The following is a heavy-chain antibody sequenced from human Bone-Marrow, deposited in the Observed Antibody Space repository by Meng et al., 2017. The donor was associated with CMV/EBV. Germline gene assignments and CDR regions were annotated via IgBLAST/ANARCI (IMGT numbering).Heavy chain of an antibody. CDR1: GYTFSSYG. CDR3: AKVFTGYTLFGYGMDV. J-gene: IGHJ6*02. V-gene: IGHV3-33*06. D-gene: IGHD1-1*01. CDR2: IWYDGSNK. Sequence: GGSLRLPGAACGYTFSSYGMHWVRQAPGKGLEWVAVIWYDGSNKYYADSVKGRFTISRDNSKNTLYLQMNSLRAEDTAVYYCAKVFTGYTLFGYGMDVWGQGTTVTVSS.